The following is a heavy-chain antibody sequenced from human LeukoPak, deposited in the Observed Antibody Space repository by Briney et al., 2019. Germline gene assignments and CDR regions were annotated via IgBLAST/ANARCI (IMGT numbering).Heavy chain of an antibody. J-gene: IGHJ4*01. CDR3: TSALYYGSSSYPCY. CDR2: IRSKAYGGTT. V-gene: IGHV3-49*04. CDR1: GFTFGDYA. D-gene: IGHD3-22*01. Sequence: PGGSLRLSCTASGFTFGDYAMSWVRQAPGKGLEWVGFIRSKAYGGTTEYAASVKGRFTISRDDSKSIAYLQMNSLRTEDRAVYYCTSALYYGSSSYPCYWGQGTPGSVSS.